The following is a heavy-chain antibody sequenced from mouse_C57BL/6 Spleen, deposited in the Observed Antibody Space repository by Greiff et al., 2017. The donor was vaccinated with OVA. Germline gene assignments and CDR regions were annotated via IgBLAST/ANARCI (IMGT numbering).Heavy chain of an antibody. D-gene: IGHD2-5*01. J-gene: IGHJ3*01. CDR1: GFNIKNTY. Sequence: VQLKQSVAELVRPGASVKLSCTASGFNIKNTYMHWVKQRPEQGLEWIGRIDPANGNTKYAPKFQGKATITADTSSNTAYLQLSSLTSEDTAIYYCARGDYSNYGGFAYWGQGTLVTVSA. CDR3: ARGDYSNYGGFAY. V-gene: IGHV14-3*01. CDR2: IDPANGNT.